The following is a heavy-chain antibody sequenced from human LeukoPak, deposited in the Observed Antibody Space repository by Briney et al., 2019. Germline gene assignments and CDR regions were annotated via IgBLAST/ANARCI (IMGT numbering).Heavy chain of an antibody. J-gene: IGHJ4*02. CDR1: GFTLSSYG. D-gene: IGHD4-17*01. Sequence: GGSLRLPCAPSGFTLSSYGMLGLRHAPGKAREGVAFIWYNGSNKYYAVHAQGRFSISRDKYKNPLYLQMNSLRAEDMAVYYCGRDRYCDYPLDYWGQGTLVTVSS. CDR2: IWYNGSNK. V-gene: IGHV3-33*01. CDR3: GRDRYCDYPLDY.